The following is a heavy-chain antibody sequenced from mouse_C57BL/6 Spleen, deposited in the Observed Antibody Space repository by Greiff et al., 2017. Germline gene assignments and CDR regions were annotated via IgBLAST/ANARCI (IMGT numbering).Heavy chain of an antibody. CDR1: GYTFTSYW. J-gene: IGHJ1*03. CDR3: ARVGHDGGYFDV. D-gene: IGHD2-2*01. Sequence: QVQLKQPGTELVKPGASVKLSCKASGYTFTSYWMHWVKQRPGQGLEWIGNINPSNGGTNYNEKFKSKATLTVDKSSSTAYMQLSSLTSEDSAVYYCARVGHDGGYFDVWGTGTTVTVSS. CDR2: INPSNGGT. V-gene: IGHV1-53*01.